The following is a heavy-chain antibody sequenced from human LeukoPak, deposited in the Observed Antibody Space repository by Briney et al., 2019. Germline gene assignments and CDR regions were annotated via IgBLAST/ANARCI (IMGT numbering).Heavy chain of an antibody. V-gene: IGHV3-30-3*01. CDR2: ISYDGSNK. Sequence: GGSLRLSCAASGSTFSSYAMNWVRQAPGKGREWVVAISYDGSNKHYADSVKGRFTISRDNAKNSLYLQMNSLRAEDTAVYYCAREGARGFDPWGQGTLVTVSS. CDR3: AREGARGFDP. J-gene: IGHJ5*02. CDR1: GSTFSSYA.